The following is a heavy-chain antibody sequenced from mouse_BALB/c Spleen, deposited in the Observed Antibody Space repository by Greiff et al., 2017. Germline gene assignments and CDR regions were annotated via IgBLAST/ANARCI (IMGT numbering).Heavy chain of an antibody. J-gene: IGHJ4*01. CDR2: IYPSDSYT. CDR3: TRSDGYYAMDY. CDR1: GYTFTSYW. Sequence: VQLQQSGAELVRPGASVKLSCKASGYTFTSYWINWVKQRPGQGLEWIGNIYPSDSYTNYNQKFKDKATLTVDKSSSTAYMQLSSPTSEDSAVYYCTRSDGYYAMDYGGQGTSVTVSS. D-gene: IGHD2-3*01. V-gene: IGHV1-69*02.